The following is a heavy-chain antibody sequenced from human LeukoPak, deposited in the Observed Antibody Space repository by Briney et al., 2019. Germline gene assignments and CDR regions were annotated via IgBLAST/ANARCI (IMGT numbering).Heavy chain of an antibody. CDR1: GGSISSSSYY. CDR2: IYTSGST. CDR3: ARDIYYYDSSGYQGAFDI. V-gene: IGHV4-61*02. D-gene: IGHD3-22*01. Sequence: PSETLSLTCTVSGGSISSSSYYWSWIRQPAGKGLEWIGRIYTSGSTNYNPSLKSRVTISVDTSKNQFSLKLSSVTAADTAVYYCARDIYYYDSSGYQGAFDIWGQGTMVTVSS. J-gene: IGHJ3*02.